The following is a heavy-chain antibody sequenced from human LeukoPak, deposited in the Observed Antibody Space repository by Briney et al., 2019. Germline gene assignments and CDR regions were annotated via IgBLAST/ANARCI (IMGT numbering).Heavy chain of an antibody. J-gene: IGHJ5*02. Sequence: GASVKVSCKASGYSFTGYFMHWVRQAPGQGLEWMGWINPNSGGTNYAQKFQGRVTMTRDTSSTAAYMELSRLRSDDTAVYYCAMRDLQWPVSWGQGTLVTVSS. CDR1: GYSFTGYF. CDR3: AMRDLQWPVS. V-gene: IGHV1-2*02. D-gene: IGHD6-19*01. CDR2: INPNSGGT.